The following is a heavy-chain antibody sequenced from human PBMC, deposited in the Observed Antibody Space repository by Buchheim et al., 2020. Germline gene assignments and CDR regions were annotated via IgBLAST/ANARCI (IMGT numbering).Heavy chain of an antibody. D-gene: IGHD3-22*01. V-gene: IGHV3-30-3*01. J-gene: IGHJ5*02. CDR3: AREGANYYDNTAGWFDP. CDR2: ISHDGSNK. Sequence: QVQLVESGGGVVQPGRSLRLSCAASGFTFSNYAMHWVRQAPGKGLQWVAFISHDGSNKYYIDSVKGRLTISRDNSKNTLYLQMNSLRREDTAVYYCAREGANYYDNTAGWFDPWGQGTL. CDR1: GFTFSNYA.